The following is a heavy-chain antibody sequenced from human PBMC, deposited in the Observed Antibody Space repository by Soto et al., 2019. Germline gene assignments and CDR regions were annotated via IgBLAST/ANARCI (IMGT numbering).Heavy chain of an antibody. V-gene: IGHV5-51*01. CDR1: GYSFTSYW. CDR2: IYPGDSDT. D-gene: IGHD4-17*01. J-gene: IGHJ6*02. CDR3: ARHGGYGDEASYYYYGMDV. Sequence: GESLKISCKGSGYSFTSYWIGWVRQMPGKGLEWMGIIYPGDSDTRYSPSFQGQVTISADKSISTAYLQWSSLKASDTAMYYCARHGGYGDEASYYYYGMDVWGQGTTVTVSS.